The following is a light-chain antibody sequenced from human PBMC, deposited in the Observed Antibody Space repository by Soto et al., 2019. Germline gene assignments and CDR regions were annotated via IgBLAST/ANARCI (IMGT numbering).Light chain of an antibody. CDR1: SSNIGATYD. Sequence: QSVLTQPPSVSGAPGQRVTISCTGSSSNIGATYDVQWYQQLPGTAPKLLIYGNSNRPSGVPDRFSGSKSGTSASLAITGRQADDEDDYYCQSYDSSLSAHYVFGTGTKLTVL. J-gene: IGLJ1*01. V-gene: IGLV1-40*01. CDR2: GNS. CDR3: QSYDSSLSAHYV.